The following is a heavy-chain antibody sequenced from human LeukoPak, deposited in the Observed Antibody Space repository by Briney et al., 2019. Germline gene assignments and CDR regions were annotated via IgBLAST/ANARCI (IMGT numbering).Heavy chain of an antibody. CDR2: INPSGGST. V-gene: IGHV1-46*03. D-gene: IGHD2-21*01. J-gene: IGHJ4*02. CDR1: GGTFSSYA. Sequence: ASVKVSCKASGGTFSSYAISWVRQAPGQGLEWMGIINPSGGSTSYAQKFQGRVTMTRDTSTSTVYMELSSLRSEDTAVYYCARGEASDFDYWGQGTLVTVSS. CDR3: ARGEASDFDY.